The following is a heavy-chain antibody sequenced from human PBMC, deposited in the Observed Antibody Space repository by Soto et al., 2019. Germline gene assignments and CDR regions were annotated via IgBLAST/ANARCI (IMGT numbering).Heavy chain of an antibody. CDR2: IYYSGST. CDR3: ARGPHDHGDYGAVEYFDY. CDR1: GGSISSYY. J-gene: IGHJ4*02. V-gene: IGHV4-59*01. D-gene: IGHD4-17*01. Sequence: SSETLSLTCTVSGGSISSYYWSWIRQPPGKGLEWIGYIYYSGSTNYNPSLKSRVTISVDTSKSQFSLKLSSVTAADTAVYYCARGPHDHGDYGAVEYFDYWGQGSLVTVSS.